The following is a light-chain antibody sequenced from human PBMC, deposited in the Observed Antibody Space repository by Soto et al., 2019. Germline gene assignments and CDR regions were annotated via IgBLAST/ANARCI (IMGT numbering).Light chain of an antibody. Sequence: AIRMTQSPSSFSASTGDRVTITCRARQGISSYLAWYQQKPGKATKLLIYAASTLQSGVPSRFSGSGSGTDFTLTISCLQSDDFATYYCHQYYSYPLAFGQGTKVDIK. CDR2: AAS. V-gene: IGKV1-8*01. CDR3: HQYYSYPLA. J-gene: IGKJ1*01. CDR1: QGISSY.